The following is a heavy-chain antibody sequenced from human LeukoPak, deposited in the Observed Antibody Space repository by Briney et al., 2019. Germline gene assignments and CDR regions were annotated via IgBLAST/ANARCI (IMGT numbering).Heavy chain of an antibody. D-gene: IGHD2-8*01. CDR1: GFTFSSYW. CDR3: ARSNRYFDL. V-gene: IGHV3-7*02. J-gene: IGHJ2*01. CDR2: IKQDGSEK. Sequence: PGGSLRLSCAASGFTFSSYWMSWVRQAPGKGLEWVANIKQDGSEKYYVDSVKGRFTISRDNAKNSLYLQTNSLRDEDTAIYYCARSNRYFDLWGRGTLVTVSS.